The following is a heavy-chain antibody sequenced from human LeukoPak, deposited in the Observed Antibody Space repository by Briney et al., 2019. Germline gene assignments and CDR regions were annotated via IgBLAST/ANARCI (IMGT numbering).Heavy chain of an antibody. Sequence: PSETLSLTCAVYGGSFSGYYWSWIRQPPGKGLEWIGEINYSGSTNYNPSLKSRVTISVDTSKNQFSLKLSSVTAADTAVYYCERGPRGYNYGMDVWGQGTTVTVSS. D-gene: IGHD5-12*01. J-gene: IGHJ6*02. CDR3: ERGPRGYNYGMDV. CDR1: GGSFSGYY. V-gene: IGHV4-34*01. CDR2: INYSGST.